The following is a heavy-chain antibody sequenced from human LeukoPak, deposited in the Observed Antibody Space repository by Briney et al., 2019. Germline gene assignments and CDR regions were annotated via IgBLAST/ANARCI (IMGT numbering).Heavy chain of an antibody. CDR3: ARQTRTMVRGVIDDY. CDR1: GYSFTSYW. D-gene: IGHD3-10*01. V-gene: IGHV5-51*01. CDR2: IYPGDSDT. Sequence: GESLKISCKGSGYSFTSYWIGWVRQMPGKGLEWMEIIYPGDSDTRYSPSFQGQVTISADKSISTAYLQWSSLKASDTAMYYCARQTRTMVRGVIDDYWGQGTLVTVSS. J-gene: IGHJ4*02.